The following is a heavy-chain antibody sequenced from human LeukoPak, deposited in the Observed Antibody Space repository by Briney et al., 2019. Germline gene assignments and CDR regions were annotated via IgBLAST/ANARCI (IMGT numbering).Heavy chain of an antibody. J-gene: IGHJ5*02. D-gene: IGHD1-26*01. V-gene: IGHV4-39*01. CDR3: ARHSIDVSPPVATLTWFDP. CDR2: IYYSGST. Sequence: SETLSLTCTVSGGSISSSSYYWGWIRQPPGKGLEWIGSIYYSGSTNYNPSLKSRVTISVDTSKNQFSLKLTSVTAADTAVYYCARHSIDVSPPVATLTWFDPWGQGTLVTVSS. CDR1: GGSISSSSYY.